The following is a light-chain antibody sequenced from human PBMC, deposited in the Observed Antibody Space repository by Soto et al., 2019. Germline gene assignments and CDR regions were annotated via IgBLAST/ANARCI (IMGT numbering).Light chain of an antibody. Sequence: QSALTQPASVSGSPGQSITISCTGTSSDVGGFLYVSWFQQHPGKAPKLMIYAVSNRPSGISNRFSGSKSGNTASLTISGLQAEDAADYYCSSYSSSSTLVVFGGGTKRTVL. V-gene: IGLV2-14*01. CDR1: SSDVGGFLY. J-gene: IGLJ2*01. CDR2: AVS. CDR3: SSYSSSSTLVV.